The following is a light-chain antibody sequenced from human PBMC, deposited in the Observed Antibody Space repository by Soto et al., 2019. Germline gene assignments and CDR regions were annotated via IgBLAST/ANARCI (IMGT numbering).Light chain of an antibody. CDR2: DVT. Sequence: QSVLTQPASVSGSPGRSITISCTGTSSDVGGYDYVSWYQQHPGKAPKLMIYDVTNRPSGVSNRFSGSKSGNTASLTISGLQAEDEADYYCISYASIDTYVFGTG. CDR3: ISYASIDTYV. V-gene: IGLV2-14*01. J-gene: IGLJ1*01. CDR1: SSDVGGYDY.